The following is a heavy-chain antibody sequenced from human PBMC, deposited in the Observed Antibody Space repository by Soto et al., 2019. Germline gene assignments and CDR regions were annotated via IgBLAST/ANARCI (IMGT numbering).Heavy chain of an antibody. CDR2: ISGSGGST. CDR1: GFTFSSYV. D-gene: IGHD6-25*01. Sequence: GGSLRLSCAASGFTFSSYVMSWVRQAPGKGLEWVSTISGSGGSTYSADSVKGRFTISRDNSKNTLYVQMNSLRVEDTAVYYCARWGGFNAGFDYWGQGTLVTVSS. V-gene: IGHV3-23*01. J-gene: IGHJ4*02. CDR3: ARWGGFNAGFDY.